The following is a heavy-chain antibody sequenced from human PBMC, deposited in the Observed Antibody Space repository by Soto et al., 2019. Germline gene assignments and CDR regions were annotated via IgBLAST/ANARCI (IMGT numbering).Heavy chain of an antibody. D-gene: IGHD2-21*02. CDR2: ISGSGGST. V-gene: IGHV3-23*01. CDR1: GFTFSSYA. Sequence: GGSLRLSCAASGFTFSSYAMSWVRQAPGKGLEWVSAISGSGGSTYYADSVKGRFTISRDNSKNTLYLQMNSLRAEDTAVYYCAKSAPSVVGDLGLYYYGIDVWGQGTTVTVSS. CDR3: AKSAPSVVGDLGLYYYGIDV. J-gene: IGHJ6*02.